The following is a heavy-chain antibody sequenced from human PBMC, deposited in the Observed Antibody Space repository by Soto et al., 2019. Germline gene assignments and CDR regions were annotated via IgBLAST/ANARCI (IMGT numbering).Heavy chain of an antibody. V-gene: IGHV3-7*03. CDR3: AKYRYSSVLIFYYFDY. CDR2: IKQDGSEK. Sequence: GGSLRLSCAASGFTFSSYWMSWVRQAPGKGLEWVANIKQDGSEKYYVDSVKGRFTISRDNAKNSLYLQMSSLRAEDTAVYYCAKYRYSSVLIFYYFDYWGQGTLVTVSS. D-gene: IGHD6-25*01. CDR1: GFTFSSYW. J-gene: IGHJ4*02.